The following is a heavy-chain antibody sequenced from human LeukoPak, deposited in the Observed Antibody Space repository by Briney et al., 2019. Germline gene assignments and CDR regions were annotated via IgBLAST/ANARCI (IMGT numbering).Heavy chain of an antibody. CDR2: IYYSGSI. V-gene: IGHV4-39*01. Sequence: SETLSLTCIVSGGSISSRSYYWGWIRQHPGKGLEWIGSIYYSGSIYYNPSLKSRVTISVDTSNSQFSLKLTSVTAADTAVYYCARVMGSGWTGFDYWGQGTLVTVSS. D-gene: IGHD6-19*01. J-gene: IGHJ4*02. CDR1: GGSISSRSYY. CDR3: ARVMGSGWTGFDY.